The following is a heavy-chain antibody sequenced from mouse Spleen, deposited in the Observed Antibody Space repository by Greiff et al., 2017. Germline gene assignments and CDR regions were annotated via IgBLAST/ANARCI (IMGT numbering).Heavy chain of an antibody. J-gene: IGHJ2*01. CDR2: IDPETGGT. CDR1: GYTFTDYE. CDR3: TRDGRVFDY. V-gene: IGHV1-15*01. Sequence: QVQLQQSGAELVRPGASVTLSCKASGYTFTDYEMHWVKQTPVHGLEWIGAIDPETGGTAYNQKFKGKAILTADKSSSTAYMELRSLTSEDSAVYYCTRDGRVFDYWGQGPTLTVSS. D-gene: IGHD1-1*01.